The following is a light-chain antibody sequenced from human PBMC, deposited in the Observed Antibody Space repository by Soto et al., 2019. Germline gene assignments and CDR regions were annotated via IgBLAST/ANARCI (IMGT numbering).Light chain of an antibody. CDR2: EVT. V-gene: IGLV2-8*01. CDR1: SSDVGGYNY. J-gene: IGLJ1*01. Sequence: QSALTQPPSASGSPGQAVTISCTGTSSDVGGYNYVSWYQQHPGKAPKLMIYEVTTRPSGVPDRFSGSKSGNTAALTVSGLQAEDEADYYCSSYAGSLYVFGTGTKLTVL. CDR3: SSYAGSLYV.